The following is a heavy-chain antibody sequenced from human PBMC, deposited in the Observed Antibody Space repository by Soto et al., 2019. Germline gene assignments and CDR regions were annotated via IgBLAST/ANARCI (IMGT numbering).Heavy chain of an antibody. CDR1: GGSISSYY. D-gene: IGHD7-27*01. CDR2: IYYSGST. CDR3: ARERWGHGMDV. V-gene: IGHV4-59*01. Sequence: PSETLSLTCTVSGGSISSYYWSWIRQPPGKGLEWIGYIYYSGSTNYNPSLKSRVTISVDTSKNQFSLKLSSVTAAGTAVYYCARERWGHGMDVWGQGTTVTVSS. J-gene: IGHJ6*02.